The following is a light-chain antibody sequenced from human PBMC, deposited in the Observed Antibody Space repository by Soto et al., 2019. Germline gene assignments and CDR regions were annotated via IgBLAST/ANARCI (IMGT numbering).Light chain of an antibody. CDR2: DAS. CDR3: QQRSNWPLT. J-gene: IGKJ4*01. Sequence: EIVLTQSPATLSLSPGERATLSCRAGQSVSSYLAWYQQKPGQAPRLLIYDASNRATGIPARFSGGGSGTDFTLTISSLEPEDFAVYYCQQRSNWPLTFGGGTRVEIK. V-gene: IGKV3-11*01. CDR1: QSVSSY.